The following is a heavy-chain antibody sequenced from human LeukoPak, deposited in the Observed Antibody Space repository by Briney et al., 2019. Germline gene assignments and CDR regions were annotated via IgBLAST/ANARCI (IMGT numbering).Heavy chain of an antibody. CDR1: GYTFTDLS. J-gene: IGHJ6*03. V-gene: IGHV1-24*01. D-gene: IGHD6-19*01. CDR2: FNPKGGET. CDR3: TRSVTQQWLGREWSRYMDG. Sequence: GASVKVSCKVSGYTFTDLSMHWVRQATGQGLEWMGGFNPKGGETIYAQKFQGRVTMTGDTSKDTAYMELSSLRSEDTAVYYCTRSVTQQWLGREWSRYMDGWSKGSTVTV.